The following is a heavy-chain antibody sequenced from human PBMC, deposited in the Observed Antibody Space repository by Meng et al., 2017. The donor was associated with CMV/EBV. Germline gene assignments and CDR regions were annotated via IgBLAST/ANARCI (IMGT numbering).Heavy chain of an antibody. CDR1: GFTFSSYA. CDR2: ISGSGGST. Sequence: ETLSLTCAASGFTFSSYAMSWVRQAPGKGLEWVSAISGSGGSTYYADSVKGRFTISRDNSKNTLYLQMNSLRAEDTAVYYCAKDIVLMVYAIGLDYWGQGTLVTVSS. CDR3: AKDIVLMVYAIGLDY. J-gene: IGHJ4*02. D-gene: IGHD2-8*01. V-gene: IGHV3-23*01.